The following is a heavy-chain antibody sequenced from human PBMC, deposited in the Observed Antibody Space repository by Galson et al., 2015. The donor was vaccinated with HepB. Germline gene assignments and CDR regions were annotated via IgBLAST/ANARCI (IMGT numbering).Heavy chain of an antibody. Sequence: ETLSLTCTVSGGPINSYYWSWIRQPPGKGLEWIGYIYYSGSTNYNPSLKSRITISVDTSKNQFSLKLRTVTAADTAVYYCARHSGSYNWFDPWGQGTLVTVSS. V-gene: IGHV4-59*08. CDR3: ARHSGSYNWFDP. CDR1: GGPINSYY. D-gene: IGHD1-26*01. CDR2: IYYSGST. J-gene: IGHJ5*02.